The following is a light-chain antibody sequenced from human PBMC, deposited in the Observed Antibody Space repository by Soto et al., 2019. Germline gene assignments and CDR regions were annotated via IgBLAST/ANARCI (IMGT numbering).Light chain of an antibody. CDR1: QSVSSSY. Sequence: EIVLTQSPGTLSLSPGERATLSCRASQSVSSSYLAWYQQKPGQAPRLLIYGASSRVTDIPDRISGSGSGTDFTLTISRLEPEDFAVYYCQQYGSSPMYTFGQGTKLEIK. CDR2: GAS. CDR3: QQYGSSPMYT. V-gene: IGKV3-20*01. J-gene: IGKJ2*01.